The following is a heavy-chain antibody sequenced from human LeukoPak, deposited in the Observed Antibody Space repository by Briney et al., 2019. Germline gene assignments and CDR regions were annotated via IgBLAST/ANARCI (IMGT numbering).Heavy chain of an antibody. Sequence: GGSLRLSCAASGFTFSSYGMSWVRQAPGKGLEWVSAISGSGGSTYYADSVKGRFTISRDNSKNTLYLQMNSLRAEDTAVYYCAKTGIGSGSYYYYYYMDVWGKGTTVTISS. CDR1: GFTFSSYG. V-gene: IGHV3-23*01. J-gene: IGHJ6*03. D-gene: IGHD3-10*01. CDR3: AKTGIGSGSYYYYYYMDV. CDR2: ISGSGGST.